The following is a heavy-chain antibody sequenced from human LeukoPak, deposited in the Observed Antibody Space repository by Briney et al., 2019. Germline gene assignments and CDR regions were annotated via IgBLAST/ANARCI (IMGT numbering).Heavy chain of an antibody. CDR3: ARLPTRYFDWSPNYGMDV. V-gene: IGHV4-34*01. CDR1: GGSFSGYY. Sequence: SETLSLTCAVYGGSFSGYYWSWIRQPPGKGLEWIGEINHSGSTNYNPSLKSRVTISVDTSKNQFSLKLSSVTAADTAVYYCARLPTRYFDWSPNYGMDVWGQGTTVTVSS. J-gene: IGHJ6*02. CDR2: INHSGST. D-gene: IGHD3-9*01.